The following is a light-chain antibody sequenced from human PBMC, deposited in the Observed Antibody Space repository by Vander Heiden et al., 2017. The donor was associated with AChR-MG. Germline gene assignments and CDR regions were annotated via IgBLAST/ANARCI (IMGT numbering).Light chain of an antibody. CDR3: QQYYSNPLT. CDR1: QSVLYSSNNKNY. Sequence: IVMPHSPDPSPVSLGERATINCKSSQSVLYSSNNKNYLAWYQQKPGQPPKLLIYWASTRESGVPDRFSGSGSGTDFTLTISSLQAEDVAVYYCQQYYSNPLTFGGGTKVEIK. J-gene: IGKJ4*01. V-gene: IGKV4-1*01. CDR2: WAS.